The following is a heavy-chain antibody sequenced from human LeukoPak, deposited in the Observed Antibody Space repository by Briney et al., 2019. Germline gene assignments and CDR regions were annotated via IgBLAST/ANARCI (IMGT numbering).Heavy chain of an antibody. CDR1: GFTFSDYY. CDR3: AKYVPVTAAAGAGWYFDL. V-gene: IGHV3-23*01. CDR2: ISGSGGST. Sequence: PGGSLRLSCAASGFTFSDYYMSWIRQAPGKGLEWVSAISGSGGSTYYADSVKGRFTISRDNSKNTLYLQMNSLRAEDTAVYYCAKYVPVTAAAGAGWYFDLWAVAPWSLSPQ. D-gene: IGHD6-13*01. J-gene: IGHJ2*01.